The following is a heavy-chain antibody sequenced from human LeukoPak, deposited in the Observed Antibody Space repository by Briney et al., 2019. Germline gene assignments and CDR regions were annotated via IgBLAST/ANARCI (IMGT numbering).Heavy chain of an antibody. CDR1: GGSFSGYY. D-gene: IGHD3-10*01. CDR2: INHSGST. V-gene: IGHV4-34*01. CDR3: ARGSSSPRGFDY. J-gene: IGHJ4*02. Sequence: SETLSLTCAVYGGSFSGYYWSWIRQPPGKGLEWIGEINHSGSTNYNPSLKSRVTISVDTSKNQFSLKLSSVTAADTAVYYCARGSSSPRGFDYWGQGTLVTVSS.